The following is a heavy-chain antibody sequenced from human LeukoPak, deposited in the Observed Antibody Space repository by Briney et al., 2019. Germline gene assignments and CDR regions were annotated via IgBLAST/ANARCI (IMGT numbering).Heavy chain of an antibody. CDR3: ARGPGSYYYDSSGYPDPYFDY. CDR1: GGSICSYY. V-gene: IGHV4-59*01. J-gene: IGHJ4*02. CDR2: IYYSGST. D-gene: IGHD3-22*01. Sequence: SETLSLTCTVSGGSICSYYWSWIRQPPGKGLELIGYIYYSGSTNYNPSLKSRVTISVDTSKNQFSLKLSSVTAADTAVYYCARGPGSYYYDSSGYPDPYFDYWGQGTLVTVSS.